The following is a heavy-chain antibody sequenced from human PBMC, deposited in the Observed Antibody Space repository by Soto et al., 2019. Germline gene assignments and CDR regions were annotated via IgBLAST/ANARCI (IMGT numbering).Heavy chain of an antibody. V-gene: IGHV3-23*01. J-gene: IGHJ4*02. Sequence: GGSLRLSCTTYGFTLSSYAMGWVRQAPGMGLEWVSDISGSAGSRYYADSVTGRFTISRDNSKDTVFLEMNNLRAEDTAIYYCARGLATVYYYDFWGQGTLVTVSS. CDR3: ARGLATVYYYDF. D-gene: IGHD5-12*01. CDR1: GFTLSSYA. CDR2: ISGSAGSR.